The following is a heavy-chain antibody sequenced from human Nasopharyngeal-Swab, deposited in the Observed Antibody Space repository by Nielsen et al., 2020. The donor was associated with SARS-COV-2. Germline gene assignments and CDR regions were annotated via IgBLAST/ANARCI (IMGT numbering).Heavy chain of an antibody. CDR1: GFIFSNYW. Sequence: GESLKISCTASGFIFSNYWMHWVRQAPGKGLEWVANIKQDGSEKYYVDSVKGRFTISRDNAKNSLYLQMNSLRAEDTAVYYCARGLRGSYWVYWGQGTLVTVSS. J-gene: IGHJ4*02. D-gene: IGHD1-26*01. CDR2: IKQDGSEK. CDR3: ARGLRGSYWVY. V-gene: IGHV3-7*04.